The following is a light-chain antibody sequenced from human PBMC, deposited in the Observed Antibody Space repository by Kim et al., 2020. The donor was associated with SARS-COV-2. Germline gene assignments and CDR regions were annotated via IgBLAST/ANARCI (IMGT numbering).Light chain of an antibody. CDR2: TAS. J-gene: IGKJ4*01. Sequence: SASVGDRVTIACRASQNIDAWLAWYQQKPGKAPKLLIYTASTLESGVPSRFSGSGSGTEFTLTISSLQPDDFATYYCQQYKTYPVTFGEGTKLEI. V-gene: IGKV1-5*03. CDR3: QQYKTYPVT. CDR1: QNIDAW.